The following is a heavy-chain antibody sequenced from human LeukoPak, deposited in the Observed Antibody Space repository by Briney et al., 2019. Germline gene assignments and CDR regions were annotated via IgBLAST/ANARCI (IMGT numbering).Heavy chain of an antibody. V-gene: IGHV3-23*01. Sequence: GGSLRLSCAASGFTFSSYAMSWVRQAPGKGLEWVSAISGSGGSTYYADSVKGRFTISRDNSKNTLYLQMNSLRAEDTAIYYCAKAGQPADYYYYGMDVWGQGTTVTVSS. D-gene: IGHD1-14*01. CDR2: ISGSGGST. CDR3: AKAGQPADYYYYGMDV. J-gene: IGHJ6*02. CDR1: GFTFSSYA.